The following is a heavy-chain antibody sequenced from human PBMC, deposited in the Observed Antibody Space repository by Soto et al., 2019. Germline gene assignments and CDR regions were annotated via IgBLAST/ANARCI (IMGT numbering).Heavy chain of an antibody. V-gene: IGHV3-30*18. D-gene: IGHD5-12*01. J-gene: IGHJ4*02. CDR2: ISYDGSNK. CDR3: AKDGYSGYDYPYFDY. Sequence: LRLSCAASGFTFSSYGMHWVRQAPGKGLEWVAVISYDGSNKYYADSVKGRFTIPRDNSKNTLYLQMNSLRAEDTAVYYCAKDGYSGYDYPYFDYWGQGTLVTVSS. CDR1: GFTFSSYG.